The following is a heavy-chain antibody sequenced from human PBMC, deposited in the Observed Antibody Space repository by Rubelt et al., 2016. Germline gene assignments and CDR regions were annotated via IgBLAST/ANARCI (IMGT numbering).Heavy chain of an antibody. Sequence: GGGLVQPGGSLKLSCAASGFSLSGSAMHWVRQASGKGLEWVGHIRDRPNNYATLYAASVKGRFIISRDDSENTAYLQMNSLRTEDTAVYYCARDPGIAVAGSGGFDYWGQGTLVTVSS. V-gene: IGHV3-73*01. CDR3: ARDPGIAVAGSGGFDY. CDR1: GFSLSGSA. D-gene: IGHD6-19*01. J-gene: IGHJ4*02. CDR2: IRDRPNNYAT.